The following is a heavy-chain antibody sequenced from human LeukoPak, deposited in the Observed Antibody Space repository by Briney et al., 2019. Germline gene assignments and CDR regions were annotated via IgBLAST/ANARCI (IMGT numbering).Heavy chain of an antibody. D-gene: IGHD2-15*01. CDR1: GGSFCGYY. CDR2: INHSGST. Sequence: SETLSLTCAVYGGSFCGYYRTWIRQPPGKGLHWIGEINHSGSTNYNPSLKSRVTISVDTSKNQFSLKLTSVTAADTAVYYCARRGYCSGGSCYPSYFDSWGQGTLVTVSS. CDR3: ARRGYCSGGSCYPSYFDS. J-gene: IGHJ4*02. V-gene: IGHV4-34*01.